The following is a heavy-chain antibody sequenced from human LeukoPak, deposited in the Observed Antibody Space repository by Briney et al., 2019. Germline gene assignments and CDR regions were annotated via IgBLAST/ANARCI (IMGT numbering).Heavy chain of an antibody. V-gene: IGHV3-53*01. Sequence: GGSLRLSCVASGFTVSSNYMSWVRQAPGKGLEWVSAIYSGGSTYYADSVKGRFTISRDNSKNTLYLQMNSLRAEDTAMYYCASGELGPVDFGYWGQGTLVTVSS. J-gene: IGHJ4*02. D-gene: IGHD7-27*01. CDR1: GFTVSSNY. CDR2: IYSGGST. CDR3: ASGELGPVDFGY.